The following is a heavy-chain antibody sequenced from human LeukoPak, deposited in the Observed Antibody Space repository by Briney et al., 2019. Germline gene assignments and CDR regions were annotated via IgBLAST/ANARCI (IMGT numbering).Heavy chain of an antibody. Sequence: GGTLRLSCATSGFIFSHHGMNWVRQAPGKGLEWVSGIRADAVTTYYADSVKGRFIISRDNSKNTVYLQMNSLKTEDTAVYYCTRHGGRDYYDSSEDAFDIWGQGTMVTVSS. CDR3: TRHGGRDYYDSSEDAFDI. CDR1: GFIFSHHG. D-gene: IGHD3-22*01. V-gene: IGHV3-23*01. J-gene: IGHJ3*02. CDR2: IRADAVTT.